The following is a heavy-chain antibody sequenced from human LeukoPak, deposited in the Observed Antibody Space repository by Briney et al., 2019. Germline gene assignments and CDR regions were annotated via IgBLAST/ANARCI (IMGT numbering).Heavy chain of an antibody. CDR3: ARDSPYYDILTGYSEFDY. J-gene: IGHJ4*02. CDR2: IYHSGST. CDR1: GYSISSGYY. V-gene: IGHV4-38-2*02. Sequence: SETLSLTCTVSGYSISSGYYWGWIRQPPGKGLEWIGSIYHSGSTYYNPSLKSRVTISVDTSKNQFSLKLSSVTAADTAVYYCARDSPYYDILTGYSEFDYWGQGTLVTVSS. D-gene: IGHD3-9*01.